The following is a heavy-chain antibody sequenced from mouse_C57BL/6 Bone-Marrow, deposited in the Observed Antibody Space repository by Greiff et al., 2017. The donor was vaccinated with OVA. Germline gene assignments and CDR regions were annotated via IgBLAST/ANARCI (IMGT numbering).Heavy chain of an antibody. CDR2: IYPGNSDT. J-gene: IGHJ1*03. D-gene: IGHD1-1*01. Sequence: EVQLQQSGPVLARPGASVKMSCKTSGYTFTSYWMHWVKQRPGQGLEWIGAIYPGNSDTSYNQKFKGKAKLTAVTSASTAYMELSSLTNEDSAVYCCTRPNYGSSSHWYFDVWGTGTTVTVSS. V-gene: IGHV1-5*01. CDR3: TRPNYGSSSHWYFDV. CDR1: GYTFTSYW.